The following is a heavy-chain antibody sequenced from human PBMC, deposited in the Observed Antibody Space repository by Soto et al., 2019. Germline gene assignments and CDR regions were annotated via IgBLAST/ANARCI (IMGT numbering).Heavy chain of an antibody. V-gene: IGHV1-2*04. Sequence: ASVKVSCKASGYTFTGYYMHWVRQAPGQGLEWMGWINPNSGGTNYAQKFQGWVTMTRDTSISTAYMELSRLRSDDTAVYYCARVKYSSGWYGGRVSSSGMDVWGQGTTVTVSS. CDR1: GYTFTGYY. J-gene: IGHJ6*02. D-gene: IGHD6-19*01. CDR2: INPNSGGT. CDR3: ARVKYSSGWYGGRVSSSGMDV.